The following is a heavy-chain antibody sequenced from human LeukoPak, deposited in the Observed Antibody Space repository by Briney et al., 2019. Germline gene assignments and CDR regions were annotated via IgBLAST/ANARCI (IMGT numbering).Heavy chain of an antibody. D-gene: IGHD3-22*01. J-gene: IGHJ1*01. Sequence: PSETLSLTXTVSGNSIRSSSYYWGWIRQSPEKGLEWIGSIYYSGSTYYSASFKSRVTISVDTSQNQFSLKLRSVTAADRAVYYCASRYYYDTRGYFLHWGQGTLVTVS. CDR2: IYYSGST. CDR3: ASRYYYDTRGYFLH. CDR1: GNSIRSSSYY. V-gene: IGHV4-39*01.